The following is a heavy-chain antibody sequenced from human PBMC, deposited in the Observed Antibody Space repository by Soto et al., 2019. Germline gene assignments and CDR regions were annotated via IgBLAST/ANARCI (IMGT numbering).Heavy chain of an antibody. CDR1: GYTFTDYY. D-gene: IGHD1-26*01. CDR3: GTVGRLGSTGASTYGMDV. V-gene: IGHV1-69-2*01. CDR2: VDSADGET. Sequence: EVQLVQSGAEVKKPGATVKLSCKVSGYTFTDYYVHWVQQAPGKGLEWMGLVDSADGETIYAEKFQGRVTMTADTSTDTDYMELSSLRSEDAAVYYCGTVGRLGSTGASTYGMDVWGQGTTVTVSS. J-gene: IGHJ6*02.